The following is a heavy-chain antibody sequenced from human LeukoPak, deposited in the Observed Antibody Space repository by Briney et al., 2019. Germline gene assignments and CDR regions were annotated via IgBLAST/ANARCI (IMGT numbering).Heavy chain of an antibody. CDR2: ISGSGGST. CDR1: GFTFSSYA. CDR3: AKVRLIAVAGTSDFDY. D-gene: IGHD6-19*01. V-gene: IGHV3-23*01. Sequence: GGSLRLSCAASGFTFSSYAMSWVRQAPGKGLEWVSAISGSGGSTYYADSVKGRFTISRDNSKNTLYLQMNSLGAEDTAVYYCAKVRLIAVAGTSDFDYWGQGTLVTVSS. J-gene: IGHJ4*02.